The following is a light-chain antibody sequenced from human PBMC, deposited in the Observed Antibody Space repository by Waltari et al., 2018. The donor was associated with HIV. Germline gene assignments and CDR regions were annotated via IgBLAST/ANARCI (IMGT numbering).Light chain of an antibody. Sequence: DIQMTQSPSSLSASVVDSVTITCRASQSISSYLNWYQQKPGKDPKLLIYAASSLQSGVPSRFSGSGSGTDFTLTISSLQPEDFATYYCQQSYSTLWTFGQGTKVEIK. V-gene: IGKV1-39*01. CDR1: QSISSY. CDR2: AAS. J-gene: IGKJ1*01. CDR3: QQSYSTLWT.